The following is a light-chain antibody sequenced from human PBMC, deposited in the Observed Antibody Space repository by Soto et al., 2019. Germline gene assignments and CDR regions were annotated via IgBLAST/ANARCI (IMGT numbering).Light chain of an antibody. V-gene: IGKV3-20*01. CDR3: HQYGDSTWT. CDR2: GAS. CDR1: QSVSSKY. Sequence: EIVLTQSPGTLSLSPGERATLSCRASQSVSSKYLAWYQQKHGQAPRLIIYGASSRATGIPDRFSGSVSGTDGTITISRLETEDGSVYYCHQYGDSTWTFGQGTKVDIK. J-gene: IGKJ1*01.